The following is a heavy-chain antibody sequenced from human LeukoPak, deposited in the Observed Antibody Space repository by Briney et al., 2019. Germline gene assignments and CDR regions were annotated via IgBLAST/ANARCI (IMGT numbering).Heavy chain of an antibody. CDR2: INHSGST. D-gene: IGHD3-10*01. CDR3: ARRWFGEYIDY. Sequence: SETLSLTCAVYGGSFSGYYWSWIRQPPGKGLEWIGEINHSGSTNYNPSLNSRVTISVDTSKNQFSLNLSSVTAADTAVYYCARRWFGEYIDYWGQGTLVTVSS. J-gene: IGHJ4*02. V-gene: IGHV4-34*01. CDR1: GGSFSGYY.